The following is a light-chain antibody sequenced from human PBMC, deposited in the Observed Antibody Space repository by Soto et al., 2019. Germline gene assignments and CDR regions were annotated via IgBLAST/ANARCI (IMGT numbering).Light chain of an antibody. CDR1: SSDVGGYNY. CDR2: DVS. Sequence: SALTQPASVSGSPGQSITISCPGTSSDVGGYNYVSWYQQHPGKAPKFMIYDVSNRPSGVSNRFSGSKSGNTASLTISGLQAEDEADYYCSSYTSSSTLYVFGTGTKLTVL. J-gene: IGLJ1*01. V-gene: IGLV2-14*01. CDR3: SSYTSSSTLYV.